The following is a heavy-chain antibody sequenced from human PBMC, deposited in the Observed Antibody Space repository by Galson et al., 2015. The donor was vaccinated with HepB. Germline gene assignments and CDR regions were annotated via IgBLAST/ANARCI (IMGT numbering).Heavy chain of an antibody. D-gene: IGHD5-18*01. CDR2: ISSNSRYI. CDR3: ARDAGGYSYGYFDY. Sequence: SLRLSCAASGFTFSSYTMSWVRQAPGKGLEWVSSISSNSRYIYYAGSVKGRFTISRDNAKISLYLRLNSLRAEDTAVYFCARDAGGYSYGYFDYWGQGMLVAVSS. J-gene: IGHJ4*02. V-gene: IGHV3-21*01. CDR1: GFTFSSYT.